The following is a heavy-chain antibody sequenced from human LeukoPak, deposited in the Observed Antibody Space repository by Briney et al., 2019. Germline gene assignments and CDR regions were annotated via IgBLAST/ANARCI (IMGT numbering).Heavy chain of an antibody. CDR3: ARDRYDSSGYLTY. V-gene: IGHV3-21*01. J-gene: IGHJ4*02. CDR1: GFTFSSYN. CDR2: ISSSSSYI. D-gene: IGHD3-22*01. Sequence: GGSLRLSCAASGFTFSSYNMNWVRQAPGKGLEWVSSISSSSSYIYYADSVKGRFTISRDNAKNSLYLQMNSLRAEDTAVYYCARDRYDSSGYLTYWGQGTLVTVSS.